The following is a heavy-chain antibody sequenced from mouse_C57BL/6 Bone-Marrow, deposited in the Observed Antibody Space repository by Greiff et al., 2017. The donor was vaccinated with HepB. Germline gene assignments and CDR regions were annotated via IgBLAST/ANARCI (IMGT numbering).Heavy chain of an antibody. D-gene: IGHD2-3*01. J-gene: IGHJ1*03. CDR2: ISSGGSYT. V-gene: IGHV5-6*01. CDR1: GFTFSSYG. Sequence: EVKLVESGGDLVKPGGSLKLSCAASGFTFSSYGMSWVRQTPDKRLEWVATISSGGSYTYYPDSVKGRFTISRDNAKNTLYLQMSSLKSEDTAMYYCARIYDGYPYWYFDVWGTGTTVTVSS. CDR3: ARIYDGYPYWYFDV.